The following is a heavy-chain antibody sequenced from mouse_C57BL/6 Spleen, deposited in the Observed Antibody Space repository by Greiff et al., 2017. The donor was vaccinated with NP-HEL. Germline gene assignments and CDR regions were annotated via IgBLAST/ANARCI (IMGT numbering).Heavy chain of an antibody. D-gene: IGHD1-1*01. CDR1: GYTFTSYW. J-gene: IGHJ4*01. Sequence: QVQLQQPGAELVRPGSSVKLSCKASGYTFTSYWMHWVKQRPIQGLEWIGNIDPSDSETHYNQKFKDKATLTVDKSSSTAYMQLSSLTSEDSAVYYCARVYGSSYLYAMDYWGQGTSVTVSS. V-gene: IGHV1-52*01. CDR3: ARVYGSSYLYAMDY. CDR2: IDPSDSET.